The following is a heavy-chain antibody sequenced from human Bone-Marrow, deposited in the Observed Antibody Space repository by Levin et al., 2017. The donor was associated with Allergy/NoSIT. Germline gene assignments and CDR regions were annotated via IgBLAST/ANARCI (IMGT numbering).Heavy chain of an antibody. Sequence: GESLKISCAASGFTFSNYAMSWVRQAPGKGLEWVSGISGSGDSTYDGDSVQGRFTISRDNSKNTLYLQMNSLRAEDTAVYYGAKDRDFYGSGSFGNWGQGTLVTVSS. CDR3: AKDRDFYGSGSFGN. D-gene: IGHD3-10*01. V-gene: IGHV3-23*01. J-gene: IGHJ4*02. CDR1: GFTFSNYA. CDR2: ISGSGDST.